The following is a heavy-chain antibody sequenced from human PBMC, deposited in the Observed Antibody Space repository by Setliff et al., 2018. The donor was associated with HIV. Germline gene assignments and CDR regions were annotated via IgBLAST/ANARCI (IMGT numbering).Heavy chain of an antibody. V-gene: IGHV3-48*01. CDR3: TKDIAPAGAILDWYFDL. CDR1: GFTISNFNTFT. D-gene: IGHD6-13*01. Sequence: GGSLRLSCVASGFTISNFNTFTMNWVRQAPGRGLEWISYLSSGSDTVYYANSVKGRFTISRDNSENTLYLQMNSLRPDDMAIYYCTKDIAPAGAILDWYFDLWGRGTLVTVSS. J-gene: IGHJ2*01. CDR2: LSSGSDTV.